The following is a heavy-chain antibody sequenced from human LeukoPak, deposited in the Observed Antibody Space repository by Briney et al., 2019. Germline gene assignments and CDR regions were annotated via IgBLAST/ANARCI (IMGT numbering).Heavy chain of an antibody. CDR3: TRLTTVTSDY. CDR2: IRSKAKSYAT. V-gene: IGHV3-73*01. D-gene: IGHD4-17*01. J-gene: IGHJ4*02. CDR1: GFTFSGSA. Sequence: GGSLRLSCAASGFTFSGSAMHWVRQASGKGLEWVGRIRSKAKSYATAYAASVKGTFTISRDDSKNTAYLQMNSLKTEDTAVYYCTRLTTVTSDYWGQGTLVTVSS.